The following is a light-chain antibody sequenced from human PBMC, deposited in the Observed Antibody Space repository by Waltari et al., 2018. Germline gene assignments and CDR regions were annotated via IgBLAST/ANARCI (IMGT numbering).Light chain of an antibody. V-gene: IGLV2-14*01. J-gene: IGLJ3*02. Sequence: QSALTQPASVSGSPGQSITISCIGTSSDVGGYNYVSWYQQHPGKAPKLMIYEVSNRPSGVSSRVSGSKSGNTASLTISGLQAEDEADYYCSSYTSSSTFHWVFGGGTKLTVL. CDR2: EVS. CDR1: SSDVGGYNY. CDR3: SSYTSSSTFHWV.